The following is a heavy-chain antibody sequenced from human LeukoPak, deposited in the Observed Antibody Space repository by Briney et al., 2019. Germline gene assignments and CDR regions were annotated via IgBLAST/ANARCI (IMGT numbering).Heavy chain of an antibody. CDR1: GFTFSSYG. J-gene: IGHJ6*02. D-gene: IGHD4-17*01. CDR3: AKVSSYTVTTYYYYNYGMDV. V-gene: IGHV3-30*18. Sequence: GGSLILSCAASGFTFSSYGMHWVRQAPGKGLEWVAVISYDGSNKYYADSVKGRFTISRDNSKNTLYLQMNSLRAEDTAVYYCAKVSSYTVTTYYYYNYGMDVWGQGTTVTVSS. CDR2: ISYDGSNK.